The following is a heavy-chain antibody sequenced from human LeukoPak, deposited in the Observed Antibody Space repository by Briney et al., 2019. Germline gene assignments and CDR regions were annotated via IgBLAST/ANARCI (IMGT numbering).Heavy chain of an antibody. Sequence: TGRSLRLSCAASGFTFSSYGMHWVRQAPGKGLEWVAVIWYDGSNKYYADSVKGRFTISRDNSKNTLYLQMNSLRAEDTAVYYCARGTNWSPLDFDHWGQGTLVTVSS. CDR3: ARGTNWSPLDFDH. D-gene: IGHD1-20*01. V-gene: IGHV3-33*01. CDR2: IWYDGSNK. CDR1: GFTFSSYG. J-gene: IGHJ4*02.